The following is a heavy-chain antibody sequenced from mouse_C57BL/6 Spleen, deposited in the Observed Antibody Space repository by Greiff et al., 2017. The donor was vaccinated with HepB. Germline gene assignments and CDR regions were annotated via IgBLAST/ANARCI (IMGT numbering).Heavy chain of an antibody. CDR3: ARKRGNYMLPMDY. CDR2: IWSGGST. Sequence: VQLVESGPGLVQPSQSLSITCTVSGFSLTSYGVHWVRQSPGKGLEWLGGIWSGGSTDYNAAFISRLSISKDNSKSQVFFKMNSLQADDTAIYYCARKRGNYMLPMDYWGQGTSVTVSS. J-gene: IGHJ4*01. CDR1: GFSLTSYG. D-gene: IGHD1-3*01. V-gene: IGHV2-2*01.